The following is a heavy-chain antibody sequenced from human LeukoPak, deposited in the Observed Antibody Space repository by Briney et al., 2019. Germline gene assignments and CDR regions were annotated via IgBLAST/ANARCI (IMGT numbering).Heavy chain of an antibody. D-gene: IGHD3-10*01. Sequence: SETLSLTCTVSGGSISSSSYYWGWIRQPPGKGLEWIGSIYYSGSTYYNPSLKSRVTISVDTSKNQFSPKLSSVTAADTAVYYCARDSDMVRGVITRWGQGTLVTVSS. CDR2: IYYSGST. CDR1: GGSISSSSYY. CDR3: ARDSDMVRGVITR. J-gene: IGHJ4*02. V-gene: IGHV4-39*07.